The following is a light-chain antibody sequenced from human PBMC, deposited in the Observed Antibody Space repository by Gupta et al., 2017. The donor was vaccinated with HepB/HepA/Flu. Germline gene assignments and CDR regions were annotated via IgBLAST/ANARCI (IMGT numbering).Light chain of an antibody. J-gene: IGKJ5*01. CDR2: LGS. Sequence: DIVMTQSPLSLPVTLGVPASISCRSSQSLLHSNGYNYLDWYLQKPGQSPQLLIYLGSNRASGVPDRFSGSGSGTDFTLKISRVEAEDVGVYYCMQALQTPITFGQGTRLEIK. CDR1: QSLLHSNGYNY. V-gene: IGKV2-28*01. CDR3: MQALQTPIT.